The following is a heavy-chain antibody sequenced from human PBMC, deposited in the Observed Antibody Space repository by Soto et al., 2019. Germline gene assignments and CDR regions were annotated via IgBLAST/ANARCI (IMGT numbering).Heavy chain of an antibody. CDR1: GYTFTSYA. V-gene: IGHV1-3*01. CDR3: ARGLSLTQTDY. Sequence: QVQLVQSGAEVKKPGASVKVSCKASGYTFTSYAMHWVWQAPGQRLEWMGWINAGNGNTKYSQKFQGRVTITRDTSASTAYMELSSLRSEDTAVYYCARGLSLTQTDYWGQGTLVTVSS. J-gene: IGHJ4*02. D-gene: IGHD1-20*01. CDR2: INAGNGNT.